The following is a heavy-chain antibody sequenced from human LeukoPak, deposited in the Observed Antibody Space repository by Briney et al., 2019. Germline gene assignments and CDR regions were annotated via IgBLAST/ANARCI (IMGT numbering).Heavy chain of an antibody. J-gene: IGHJ5*02. D-gene: IGHD3-10*01. CDR3: ARQRLLWFGELFYNWFDP. CDR2: IYTSGST. V-gene: IGHV4-4*07. CDR1: GGSISSYY. Sequence: SETLSLTCTVSGGSISSYYWSWIRQPAGKGLEWIGRIYTSGSTNYNPSLKSRVTMSVDTSKNQFSLKLSSVTAADTAVYYCARQRLLWFGELFYNWFDPWGQGTLVTVSS.